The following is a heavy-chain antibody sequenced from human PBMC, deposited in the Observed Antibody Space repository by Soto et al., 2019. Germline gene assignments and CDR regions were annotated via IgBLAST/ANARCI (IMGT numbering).Heavy chain of an antibody. D-gene: IGHD2-15*01. Sequence: QVQLQESGPGLVKPSETLSLTCTVSDGSISDYYWSWIRQPPGKGLEWIGYIYYNGRTNYSPSLTSRGTISVDRAKNQFSLTLSSVTAADTAVYYCARDSGNGGTCYAPFDAFDIWGQGTKVTVSS. J-gene: IGHJ3*02. CDR2: IYYNGRT. CDR1: DGSISDYY. V-gene: IGHV4-59*13. CDR3: ARDSGNGGTCYAPFDAFDI.